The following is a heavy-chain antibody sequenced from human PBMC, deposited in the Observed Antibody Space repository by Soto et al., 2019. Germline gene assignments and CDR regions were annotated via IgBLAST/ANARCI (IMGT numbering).Heavy chain of an antibody. CDR3: ARSKNGYDDT. V-gene: IGHV4-59*01. CDR1: GGCISSYY. Sequence: SETLSLTCTVSGGCISSYYWSWIRQPPGKGLEWIGYIYYSGSTNYNPSLKSRVTISVDTSKNQFSLKLSSVTAADTAVYYCARSKNGYDDTWGQGTLVTVSS. CDR2: IYYSGST. J-gene: IGHJ5*02. D-gene: IGHD2-2*01.